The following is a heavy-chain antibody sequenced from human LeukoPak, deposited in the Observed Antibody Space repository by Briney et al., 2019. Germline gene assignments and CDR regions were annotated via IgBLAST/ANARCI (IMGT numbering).Heavy chain of an antibody. V-gene: IGHV4-39*07. J-gene: IGHJ4*02. D-gene: IGHD5-24*01. CDR3: ARGKDGYKPY. Sequence: PSETLSLTCTVSGASISSSNSYWGWIRQPPGKGLEWIGSIYYSGNTYYNASLKSRVTISLDTSKNQFSLELSSVTAADTAVYYCARGKDGYKPYWGQGTLVTVSS. CDR2: IYYSGNT. CDR1: GASISSSNSY.